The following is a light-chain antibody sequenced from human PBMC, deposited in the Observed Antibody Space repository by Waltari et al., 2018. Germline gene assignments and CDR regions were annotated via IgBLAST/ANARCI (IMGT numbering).Light chain of an antibody. J-gene: IGKJ1*01. V-gene: IGKV1-39*01. CDR2: KAS. CDR1: ENVNNN. CDR3: QHGSDTPWT. Sequence: DIQMNQSPSSLSASIGDRVTITCRLSENVNNNLNWYQQKPGRAPKLLVYKASTLVGGVPSRFSGTGSGTDYTLTIGSLKSEDVATYYCQHGSDTPWTFGQGTKVE.